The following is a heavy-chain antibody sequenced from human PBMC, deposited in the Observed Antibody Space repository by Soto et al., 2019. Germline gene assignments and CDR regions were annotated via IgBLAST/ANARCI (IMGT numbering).Heavy chain of an antibody. CDR1: GGTFSSYA. CDR3: ARPQFGEFPTLAPQPFDY. D-gene: IGHD3-10*01. J-gene: IGHJ4*02. CDR2: IIPIFGTA. Sequence: SVKVSCKASGGTFSSYAISWVRQAPGQGLEWMGGIIPIFGTANYAQKFQGRVTITADESTSTAYMELSSLRSEDTAVYYCARPQFGEFPTLAPQPFDYWGQGTLVTVSS. V-gene: IGHV1-69*13.